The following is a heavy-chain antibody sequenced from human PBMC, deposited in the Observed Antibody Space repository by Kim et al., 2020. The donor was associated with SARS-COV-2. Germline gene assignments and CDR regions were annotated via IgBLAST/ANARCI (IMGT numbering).Heavy chain of an antibody. V-gene: IGHV4-59*13. J-gene: IGHJ6*02. Sequence: SETLSLTCTVSGGSISSYYWSWIRQPPGKGLEWIGYIYYSGSTNYNPSLKSRVTLSVDTSKNQFSLKLSSVTAADTAVYYCARSPEGRNYDILTGYVFPHYYYYGMDVWGQGTTVTVSS. CDR2: IYYSGST. CDR3: ARSPEGRNYDILTGYVFPHYYYYGMDV. CDR1: GGSISSYY. D-gene: IGHD3-9*01.